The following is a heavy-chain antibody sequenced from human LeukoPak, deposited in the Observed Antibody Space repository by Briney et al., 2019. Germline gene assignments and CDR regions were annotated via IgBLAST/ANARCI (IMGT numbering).Heavy chain of an antibody. CDR3: AKGYSSGWYLDY. J-gene: IGHJ4*02. D-gene: IGHD6-19*01. V-gene: IGHV3-30*18. Sequence: PGRSLRLSCAASGFTFSSYGMHWVRQAPGKGLEWVAVISYDGSNKYYADSVKGRFTISRDNSKNTLYLQMNSLRAEDTAVYYCAKGYSSGWYLDYWGQGTLVTVSS. CDR2: ISYDGSNK. CDR1: GFTFSSYG.